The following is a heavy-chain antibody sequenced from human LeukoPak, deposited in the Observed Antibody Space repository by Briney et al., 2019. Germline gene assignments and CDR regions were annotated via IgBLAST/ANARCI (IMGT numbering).Heavy chain of an antibody. CDR2: INPNSGGT. D-gene: IGHD3-22*01. Sequence: ASGKVSCKASGYTFTGYYMHWVRQAPGQGVEGMGWINPNSGGTNYAQKLQGRVTMTRDTSISTAYMELSRLRSDDTAVYYCARDPRSSITMTPMDVWGKGTTVTISS. CDR1: GYTFTGYY. J-gene: IGHJ6*03. V-gene: IGHV1-2*02. CDR3: ARDPRSSITMTPMDV.